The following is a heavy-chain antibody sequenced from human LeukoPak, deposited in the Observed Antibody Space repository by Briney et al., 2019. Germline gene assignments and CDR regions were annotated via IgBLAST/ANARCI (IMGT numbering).Heavy chain of an antibody. V-gene: IGHV1-18*01. J-gene: IGHJ4*02. CDR2: ISAYNGNT. D-gene: IGHD5-18*01. CDR1: GYTFTSYG. Sequence: ASVTVSFKASGYTFTSYGISWVRQAPGQGLEWMGWISAYNGNTNYAQKLQGRVTMTTDTSTSTAYMELRSLRSDDTAVYYCARDPVGYSYGYGVDYWGQGTLVTVSS. CDR3: ARDPVGYSYGYGVDY.